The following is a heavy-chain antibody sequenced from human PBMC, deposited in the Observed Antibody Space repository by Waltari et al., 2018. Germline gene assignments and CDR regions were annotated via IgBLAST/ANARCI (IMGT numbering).Heavy chain of an antibody. J-gene: IGHJ4*02. D-gene: IGHD1-26*01. CDR3: ARSYQSGSYSDY. CDR1: GYAFTSYY. Sequence: QVQLVQSGAEVKKPGASVKVSCKTSGYAFTSYYMHWVRQAPGQGLEWMGGIHPNRGGTTYAQIYQGRIPMTRDTSISTVYMELSRLISNDTAVYYCARSYQSGSYSDYWGQGTPVTVSS. CDR2: IHPNRGGT. V-gene: IGHV1-2*02.